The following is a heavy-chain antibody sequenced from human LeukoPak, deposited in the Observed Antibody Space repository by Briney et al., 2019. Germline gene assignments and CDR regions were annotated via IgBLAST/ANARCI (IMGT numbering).Heavy chain of an antibody. Sequence: ASVKVSCKASGYTFTVYYMHWVRQAPGQGLEWMGWINPNSGGTNYAQKFQGRVTMTRDTSISTAYMELSSLRSEDTAVYYCARSPRSNYYYIDVWGKGTTVTVSS. CDR1: GYTFTVYY. CDR2: INPNSGGT. J-gene: IGHJ6*03. V-gene: IGHV1-2*02. CDR3: ARSPRSNYYYIDV.